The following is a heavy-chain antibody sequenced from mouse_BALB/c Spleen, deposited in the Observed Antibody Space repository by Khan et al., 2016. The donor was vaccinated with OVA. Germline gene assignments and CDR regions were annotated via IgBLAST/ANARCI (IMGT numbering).Heavy chain of an antibody. J-gene: IGHJ3*01. V-gene: IGHV2-2*02. CDR1: GFSLTNYS. CDR2: IWSAGST. CDR3: ARRGYDYGRGALFAY. D-gene: IGHD2-4*01. Sequence: QVQLKESGPGLVQPSQSLSITCTVSGFSLTNYSLHWVRQSPGKGLEWLGVIWSAGSTDYNAAFISRLTIRKDNSRSQVFFKMNSLQPNDTAIYSCARRGYDYGRGALFAYWGQGTLVTVSA.